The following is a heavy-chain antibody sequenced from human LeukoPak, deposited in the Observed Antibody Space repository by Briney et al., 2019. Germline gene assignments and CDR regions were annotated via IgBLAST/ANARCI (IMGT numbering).Heavy chain of an antibody. D-gene: IGHD3-10*01. V-gene: IGHV4-39*01. CDR1: GGSFSGYD. J-gene: IGHJ5*02. CDR3: ARHNTYYYGSGTFDP. CDR2: IYYSGST. Sequence: SETLSLTCAVYGGSFSGYDWGWIRQPPGKGLEWIGSIYYSGSTYYNPSLKSRVTISVDTSKNQFSLKLSSVTAADTAVYYCARHNTYYYGSGTFDPWGQGTLVTVSS.